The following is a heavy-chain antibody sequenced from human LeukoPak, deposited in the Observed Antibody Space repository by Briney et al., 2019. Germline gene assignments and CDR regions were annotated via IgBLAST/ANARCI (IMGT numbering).Heavy chain of an antibody. Sequence: PGGSLRLSCAVSGFTFSSYAMSWVRQAPGKGLEWVSSISGPGGSTYYGNSVKGRFTISRDNSKNTVFLQMNSLRAEDTALYYCAKDDDILTGYLDYWGQGTLVTVSS. J-gene: IGHJ4*02. CDR3: AKDDDILTGYLDY. CDR2: ISGPGGST. V-gene: IGHV3-23*01. CDR1: GFTFSSYA. D-gene: IGHD3-9*01.